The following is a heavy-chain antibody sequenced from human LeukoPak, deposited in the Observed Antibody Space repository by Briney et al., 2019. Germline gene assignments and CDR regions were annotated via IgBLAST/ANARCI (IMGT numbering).Heavy chain of an antibody. Sequence: SVKVSCKASGGTFSSYTISWVRQAPGQGLEWMGRIIPILGIANYAQKFQGRVTITADKSTSTAYMELSSLRSEDTAVYYCARDRQYQLLMVLYNWFDPWGQGTLVTVSS. CDR2: IIPILGIA. D-gene: IGHD2-2*01. CDR1: GGTFSSYT. J-gene: IGHJ5*02. V-gene: IGHV1-69*04. CDR3: ARDRQYQLLMVLYNWFDP.